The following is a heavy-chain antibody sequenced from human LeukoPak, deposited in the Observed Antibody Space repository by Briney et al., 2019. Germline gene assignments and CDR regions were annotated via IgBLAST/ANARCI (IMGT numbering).Heavy chain of an antibody. D-gene: IGHD4-17*01. Sequence: GASLRLSCAASGFTFNRYAMSWVRQAPGKGLEWVSAISGSGGNTYYADSVKGRFPISRDNSKNTLYLQMNSLRAEDTAVYYCAKLLTTVTTPYFDYWGQGTLVTVSS. CDR3: AKLLTTVTTPYFDY. V-gene: IGHV3-23*01. CDR1: GFTFNRYA. J-gene: IGHJ4*02. CDR2: ISGSGGNT.